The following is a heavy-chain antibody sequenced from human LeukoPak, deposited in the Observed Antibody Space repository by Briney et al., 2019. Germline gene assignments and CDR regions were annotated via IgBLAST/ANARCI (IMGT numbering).Heavy chain of an antibody. Sequence: GASVKVSCKASGYTFTSYGISWVRQAPGQGLEWMGWISAYNGNTNYAQKLQGRVTMTTDTSTSTAYMELSSLRSEDTAVYYCATVSGSYYENPGDYWGQGTLVTVSS. J-gene: IGHJ4*02. D-gene: IGHD1-26*01. V-gene: IGHV1-18*01. CDR3: ATVSGSYYENPGDY. CDR1: GYTFTSYG. CDR2: ISAYNGNT.